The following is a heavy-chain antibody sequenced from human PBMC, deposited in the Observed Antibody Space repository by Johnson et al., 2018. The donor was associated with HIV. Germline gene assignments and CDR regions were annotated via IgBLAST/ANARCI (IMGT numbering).Heavy chain of an antibody. V-gene: IGHV3-30*04. D-gene: IGHD1-14*01. CDR1: GYTFSSYA. CDR3: ASCLPGAFDI. Sequence: MLLVESGGGVVQPGGSLRLSCAASGYTFSSYAMHWVRQAPEKGLEWVADIKCDGSEKYYVDSVKGRFTISRDNSKNTLYLQMNSLRAEDTAVYYCASCLPGAFDIWGQGTLVTVSS. J-gene: IGHJ3*02. CDR2: IKCDGSEK.